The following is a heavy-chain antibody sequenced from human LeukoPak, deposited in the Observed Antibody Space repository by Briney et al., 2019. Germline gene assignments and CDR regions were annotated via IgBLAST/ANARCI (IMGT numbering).Heavy chain of an antibody. Sequence: DPSETLSLTCAVSGGSISSGGYSWSWIRQPPGKGLEWIGYIYHSGSTYDNPSLKSRVTISVDRSKNKFSLKLSSVTAADTAVYYCARGDYRAKEGAFDIWGQGTMVTVSS. CDR1: GGSISSGGYS. CDR3: ARGDYRAKEGAFDI. D-gene: IGHD4-11*01. CDR2: IYHSGST. J-gene: IGHJ3*02. V-gene: IGHV4-30-2*01.